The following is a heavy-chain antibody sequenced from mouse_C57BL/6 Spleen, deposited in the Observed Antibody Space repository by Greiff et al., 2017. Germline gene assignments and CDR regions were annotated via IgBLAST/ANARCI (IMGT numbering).Heavy chain of an antibody. CDR1: GYTFTDYE. J-gene: IGHJ1*03. CDR3: TRGDVRGRWYFDV. Sequence: VQLQQSGAELVRPGASVTLSCKASGYTFTDYEMHWVKQTPVHGLEWIGAIDPETGGTAYNQKFKGKAILTADKSSSTAYMELRSLTSEDSAVYYCTRGDVRGRWYFDVWGTGTTVTVSS. V-gene: IGHV1-15*01. D-gene: IGHD1-1*01. CDR2: IDPETGGT.